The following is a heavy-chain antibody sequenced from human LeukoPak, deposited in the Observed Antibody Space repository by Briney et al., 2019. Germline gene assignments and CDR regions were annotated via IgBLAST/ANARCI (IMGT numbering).Heavy chain of an antibody. J-gene: IGHJ4*02. D-gene: IGHD3-10*01. V-gene: IGHV4-39*01. CDR3: ARRGGGSITYFDY. Sequence: PSETLSLTCTVSGDSVSRSNYFWGWIRQPPGKGLEWIGSLYYSGSTYYNPSLESRVTISVDTSKNQLSLKLTSVTAADTAVYYCARRGGGSITYFDYWSQGTLVTVSS. CDR1: GDSVSRSNYF. CDR2: LYYSGST.